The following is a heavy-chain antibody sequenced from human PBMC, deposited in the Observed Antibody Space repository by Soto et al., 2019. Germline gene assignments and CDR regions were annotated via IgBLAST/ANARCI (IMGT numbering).Heavy chain of an antibody. D-gene: IGHD2-21*01. V-gene: IGHV1-18*01. CDR3: ARGPLIVAVSSDYGMDV. CDR2: INVYNGNT. Sequence: QVQLVQSGAEVKKPGASVKVSCKASGYTFTNYGINWVRQAPGQGLEWMGWINVYNGNTNYAQSLQGRVTMTTDTSTNTAYMERRSLRSDDTAVYYCARGPLIVAVSSDYGMDVWGQGTTVTVSS. J-gene: IGHJ6*02. CDR1: GYTFTNYG.